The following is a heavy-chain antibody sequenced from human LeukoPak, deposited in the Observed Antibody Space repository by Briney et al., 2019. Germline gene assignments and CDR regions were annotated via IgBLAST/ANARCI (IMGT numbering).Heavy chain of an antibody. D-gene: IGHD2-21*01. Sequence: GASVKASCKASGYTFTSYDINWVRQATGQGPEWMGWMNPNSGNTGYAQKFQGRVTMTRSTSISTAYVELSSLRFEDTAVYYCTRSVRNGHIDYWGQGTLVTVSS. J-gene: IGHJ4*02. CDR2: MNPNSGNT. CDR3: TRSVRNGHIDY. V-gene: IGHV1-8*01. CDR1: GYTFTSYD.